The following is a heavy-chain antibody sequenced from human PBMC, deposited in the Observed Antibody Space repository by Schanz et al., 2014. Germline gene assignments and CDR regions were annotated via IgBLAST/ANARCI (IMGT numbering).Heavy chain of an antibody. D-gene: IGHD3-3*01. J-gene: IGHJ4*02. CDR1: GFSFGSYA. CDR2: LSARGHRT. Sequence: EVQLVESGGGLVQRGGSLRLSCAASGFSFGSYAMSWVRQAPGRGLEWVSALSARGHRTQYAASVKGRFTISRDNAKSSLYLQTNNLRDEATAVYYCAATTILADWGQGTLVAVSS. V-gene: IGHV3-23*04. CDR3: AATTILAD.